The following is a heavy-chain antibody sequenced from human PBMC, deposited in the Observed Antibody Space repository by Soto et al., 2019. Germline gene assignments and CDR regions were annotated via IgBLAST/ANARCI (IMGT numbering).Heavy chain of an antibody. CDR2: IYYSGST. CDR3: ARVDTVGNWFDP. Sequence: SETLSLTCTVSGGSISSGGYYWSWIRQHPGKGLEWIGYIYYSGSTYYNPSPKSRVTISVDTSKNQFSLKLSSVTAADTAVYYCARVDTVGNWFDPWGQGTLVTVSS. CDR1: GGSISSGGYY. V-gene: IGHV4-31*02. J-gene: IGHJ5*02. D-gene: IGHD5-18*01.